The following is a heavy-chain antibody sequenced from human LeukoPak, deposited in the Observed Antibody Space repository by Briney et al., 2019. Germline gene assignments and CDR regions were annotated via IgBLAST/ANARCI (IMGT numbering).Heavy chain of an antibody. Sequence: GGSLRLSCVASGFTFSSYSMNWVRQAPGKGLEWVSSISSSRRYISYADSVKGRFTISRDNAKNSLYLQMNSLRVEDTAVYYCARDPLYCGGDCYHDYWGQGTLVTVSS. J-gene: IGHJ4*02. CDR1: GFTFSSYS. V-gene: IGHV3-21*01. CDR2: ISSSRRYI. CDR3: ARDPLYCGGDCYHDY. D-gene: IGHD2-21*02.